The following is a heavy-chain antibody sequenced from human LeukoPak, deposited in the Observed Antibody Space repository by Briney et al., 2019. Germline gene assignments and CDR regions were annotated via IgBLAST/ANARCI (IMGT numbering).Heavy chain of an antibody. CDR3: ARERRGATYYYGSGSRYYFDY. CDR2: IKHSGST. J-gene: IGHJ4*02. D-gene: IGHD3-10*01. CDR1: GGSFSGYY. Sequence: PSETLSLTCAVYGGSFSGYYWSWIRQPPGKGLEWIGEIKHSGSTNYNPSLKSRVTISVDTSKNQFSLKLSSVTAADTAVYYCARERRGATYYYGSGSRYYFDYWGQGTLVTVSS. V-gene: IGHV4-34*01.